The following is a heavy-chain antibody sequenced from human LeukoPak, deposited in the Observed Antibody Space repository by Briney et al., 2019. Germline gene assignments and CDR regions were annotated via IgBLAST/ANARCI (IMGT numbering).Heavy chain of an antibody. CDR3: ARSFDSGSISPY. CDR1: GGSISSYY. V-gene: IGHV4-59*01. Sequence: NSSETLPLTCNVSGGSISSYYWSWIRQPPGKGLEWIGRVFYSGSTDYNPSLKSRVTISVDMSKSQVYLTLNSVTTADTAIYYCARSFDSGSISPYWGQGTLVTVSS. CDR2: VFYSGST. D-gene: IGHD3-10*01. J-gene: IGHJ4*02.